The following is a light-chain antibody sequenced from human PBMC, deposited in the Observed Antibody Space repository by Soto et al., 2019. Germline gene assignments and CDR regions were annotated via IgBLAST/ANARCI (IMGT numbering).Light chain of an antibody. CDR3: QQYDSSPLT. J-gene: IGKJ4*01. CDR1: QSVSSTY. V-gene: IGKV3-20*01. CDR2: GAS. Sequence: EIVLTQSPGTLSLSPGERATLSCRASQSVSSTYLIWYQQKPGQAPRLLIYGASSRATGVPDRFSGGGSGTDFTLTISRLEPEDFAVYYCQQYDSSPLTFGGGTKVDIK.